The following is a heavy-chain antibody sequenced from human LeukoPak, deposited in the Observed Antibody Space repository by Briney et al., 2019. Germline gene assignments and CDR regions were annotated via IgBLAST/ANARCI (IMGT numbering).Heavy chain of an antibody. Sequence: GGSLRLSCAASGFTFSSYAMSWVRQAPGKGLEWVSAISGSGGSTYYADSVKGRFTISRDNSKNTLYLQMNSQRAEDTAVYYCAKGGELLLYFDYWGQGTLVTVSS. D-gene: IGHD1-26*01. CDR3: AKGGELLLYFDY. V-gene: IGHV3-23*01. CDR1: GFTFSSYA. CDR2: ISGSGGST. J-gene: IGHJ4*02.